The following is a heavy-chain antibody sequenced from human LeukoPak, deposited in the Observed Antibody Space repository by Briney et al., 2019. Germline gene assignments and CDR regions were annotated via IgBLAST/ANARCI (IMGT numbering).Heavy chain of an antibody. Sequence: SETLSLTCTVSGGSISTSSYYWAWIRQPPGKGLEWIGSIYYSGSTFYNPSLKSRVTISGDTSKNQFSLKLSSVTAADTAVYYCARRDIVATIDYWGQGTLVTVSP. V-gene: IGHV4-39*01. CDR1: GGSISTSSYY. CDR2: IYYSGST. J-gene: IGHJ4*02. D-gene: IGHD5-12*01. CDR3: ARRDIVATIDY.